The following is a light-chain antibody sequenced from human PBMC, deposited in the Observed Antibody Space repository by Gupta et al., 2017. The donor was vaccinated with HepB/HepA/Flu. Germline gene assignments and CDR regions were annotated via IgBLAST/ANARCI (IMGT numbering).Light chain of an antibody. CDR2: DAS. V-gene: IGKV1D-12*01. J-gene: IGKJ4*01. CDR1: QNIGKW. CDR3: QQENYFPFT. Sequence: DIQMTQSPSSVSASVGDRVTITCRASQNIGKWLAWYQQKAGKAPKLLIYDASKVQSGVPSRFSGSGYGTDFTLTINNRQPEDFASYYCQQENYFPFTFGRGTXVDIK.